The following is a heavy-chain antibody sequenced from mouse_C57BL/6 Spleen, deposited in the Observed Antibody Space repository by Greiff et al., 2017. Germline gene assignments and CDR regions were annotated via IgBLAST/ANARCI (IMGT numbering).Heavy chain of an antibody. Sequence: EVNLVESGGGLVQPGGSLSLSCAASGFTFTDYYMSWVRQPPGKALEWLGFIRNKANGYTTEYSASVKGRFTISRDNSQSILYLQMNALRAEDSATYYCARWANWDAWFAYWGQGTLVTVSA. CDR1: GFTFTDYY. CDR2: IRNKANGYTT. CDR3: ARWANWDAWFAY. D-gene: IGHD4-1*01. V-gene: IGHV7-3*01. J-gene: IGHJ3*01.